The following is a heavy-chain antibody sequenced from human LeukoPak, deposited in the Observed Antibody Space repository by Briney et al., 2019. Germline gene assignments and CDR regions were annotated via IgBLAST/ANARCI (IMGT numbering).Heavy chain of an antibody. CDR1: GGSISSSNW. J-gene: IGHJ6*02. Sequence: PSGTLSLTRAVSGGSISSSNWWSWVRQPPGKGLEWIGEIYHSGSTNYNPSLKSRVTISVDKSKNQFSLKLSSVTAADTAVYYCARTVIRAGTEYYGMDVWGQGTTVTVSS. V-gene: IGHV4-4*02. CDR2: IYHSGST. D-gene: IGHD1-1*01. CDR3: ARTVIRAGTEYYGMDV.